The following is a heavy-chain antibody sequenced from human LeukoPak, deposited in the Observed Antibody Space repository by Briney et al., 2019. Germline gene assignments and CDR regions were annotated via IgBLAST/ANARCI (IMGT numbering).Heavy chain of an antibody. Sequence: SETLSLTCTVSGGSISSYYWSWIRQPPGKGLEWIGYIYYSGSTNYNPSLKSRVTISVDRSKNQFSLKLSSVTAADTAVYYCAREVPAHMDVWGKGTTVTVSS. J-gene: IGHJ6*03. CDR1: GGSISSYY. V-gene: IGHV4-59*12. CDR2: IYYSGST. D-gene: IGHD2-2*01. CDR3: AREVPAHMDV.